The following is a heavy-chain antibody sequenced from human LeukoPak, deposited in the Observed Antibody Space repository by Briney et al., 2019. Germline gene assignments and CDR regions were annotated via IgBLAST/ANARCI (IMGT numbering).Heavy chain of an antibody. V-gene: IGHV3-49*04. CDR3: TRGVSSGWYTGGY. CDR2: IRSKAYGGTT. Sequence: GGSLRLSCAASGFTFSSYAMSWVRQAPGKGLEWVGFIRSKAYGGTTEYAASVKGRFTISRDDSKSIAYLQMNSLKTEDTAVYYCTRGVSSGWYTGGYWGQGTLVTVSS. J-gene: IGHJ4*02. D-gene: IGHD6-19*01. CDR1: GFTFSSYA.